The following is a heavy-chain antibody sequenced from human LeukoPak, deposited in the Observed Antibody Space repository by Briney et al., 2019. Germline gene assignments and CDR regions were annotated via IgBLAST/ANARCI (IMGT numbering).Heavy chain of an antibody. V-gene: IGHV4-59*12. D-gene: IGHD3-3*01. CDR3: ARDHLANLASRLFDP. CDR1: GGSISSYY. CDR2: IYYSGST. J-gene: IGHJ5*02. Sequence: SETLSLTCTVSGGSISSYYWSWIRQPPGKGLEWIGYIYYSGSTNYNPSLKSRVTISVDTSKNQFSLKLSSVTAADTAVYYCARDHLANLASRLFDPWGQGSLVTVSS.